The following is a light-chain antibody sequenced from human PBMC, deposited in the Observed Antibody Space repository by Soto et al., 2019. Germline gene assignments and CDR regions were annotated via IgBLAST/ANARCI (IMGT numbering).Light chain of an antibody. CDR1: QSVSSN. CDR3: QQYNKWPRT. J-gene: IGKJ1*01. Sequence: EIVLTQSPGTLSLSPGERATLSCRASQSVSSNLAWHQQKPGQAPRILMYDASTRATGIPARFSGSGSGTEFTLTISSLQSEDFAVYYCQQYNKWPRTFGQGTKVDI. CDR2: DAS. V-gene: IGKV3-15*01.